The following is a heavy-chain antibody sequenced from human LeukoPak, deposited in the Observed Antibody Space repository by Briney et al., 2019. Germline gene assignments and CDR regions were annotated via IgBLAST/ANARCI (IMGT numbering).Heavy chain of an antibody. CDR3: ARHSSTHAFDY. CDR1: GGSFSGYY. Sequence: PSETLSLTCAVYGGSFSGYYWSWIRQPPGKGLEWIGYIYYSGSTNYNPSLKSRVTISVDTSKNQFSLKLSSVTAADTAVYYCARHSSTHAFDYWGQGTLVTVSS. CDR2: IYYSGST. D-gene: IGHD4-17*01. J-gene: IGHJ4*02. V-gene: IGHV4-59*08.